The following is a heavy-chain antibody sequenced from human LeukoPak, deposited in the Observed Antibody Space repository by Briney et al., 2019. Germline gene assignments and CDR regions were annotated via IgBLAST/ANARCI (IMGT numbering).Heavy chain of an antibody. CDR2: IIPIFGTA. CDR1: GGTFSSYA. CDR3: ARSGFGESDASDI. D-gene: IGHD3-10*01. J-gene: IGHJ3*02. Sequence: SVKVSCKASGGTFSSYAISWVRQAPGQGLEWMGGIIPIFGTANYAQKFQGRVTITADKSTSTAYMELSSLRSEDTAVYYCARSGFGESDASDIWGQGTMVTVSS. V-gene: IGHV1-69*06.